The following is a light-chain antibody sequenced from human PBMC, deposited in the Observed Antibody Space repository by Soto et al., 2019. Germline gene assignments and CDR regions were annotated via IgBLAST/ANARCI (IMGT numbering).Light chain of an antibody. CDR1: SSDVGGYNH. Sequence: QSVLTQPASVSGSPGQSITISCTGTSSDVGGYNHVSWYQHYPGKAPKLIIYDVTNRPSGVSNRSSGSKSGNTASLTISGLQAEDEADYFCSSYTRSTIYVFGTGTKVTVL. J-gene: IGLJ1*01. CDR3: SSYTRSTIYV. V-gene: IGLV2-14*03. CDR2: DVT.